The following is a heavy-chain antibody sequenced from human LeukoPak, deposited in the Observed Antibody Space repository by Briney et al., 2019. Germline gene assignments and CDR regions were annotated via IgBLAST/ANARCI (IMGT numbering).Heavy chain of an antibody. J-gene: IGHJ4*02. CDR1: GGSISSGGYY. CDR3: VSVLWSIRSYFDY. D-gene: IGHD3-10*01. V-gene: IGHV4-31*03. CDR2: IYYSGST. Sequence: PSQTLSLTCTVSGGSISSGGYYWSWIRQHPGKGLEWIGYIYYSGSTYYNPSLKSRVTISVDTSKNQFSLKLSPVTAADTAVYYCVSVLWSIRSYFDYWGQGTLVTVSS.